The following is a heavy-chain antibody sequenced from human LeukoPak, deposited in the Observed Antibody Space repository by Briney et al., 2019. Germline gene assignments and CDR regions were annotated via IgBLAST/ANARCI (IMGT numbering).Heavy chain of an antibody. CDR1: GFTFSSYS. CDR3: AGEVTTDDAFDI. J-gene: IGHJ3*02. V-gene: IGHV3-21*01. Sequence: GGSLRLSCAASGFTFSSYSMNWVRQAPGKGLEWVSSISSSSSYIYYADSVKGRFTISRDNAKNSLYLQMNSLRAEDTAVYYCAGEVTTDDAFDIWGQGTMVTVSS. D-gene: IGHD4-17*01. CDR2: ISSSSSYI.